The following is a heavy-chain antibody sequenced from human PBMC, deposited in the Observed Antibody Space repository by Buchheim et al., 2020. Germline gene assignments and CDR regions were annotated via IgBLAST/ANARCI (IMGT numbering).Heavy chain of an antibody. D-gene: IGHD6-19*01. CDR1: GGSISSYY. J-gene: IGHJ4*02. CDR2: IYYSGST. Sequence: QVQLQESGPGLVKPSETLSLTCTVSGGSISSYYWSWIRQPPGKGLEWIGYIYYSGSTNYNPSLNSRVTISVDTSKNQFSLKLSSVTAADTDVYYCARERVAGTVDYWGQGTL. CDR3: ARERVAGTVDY. V-gene: IGHV4-59*01.